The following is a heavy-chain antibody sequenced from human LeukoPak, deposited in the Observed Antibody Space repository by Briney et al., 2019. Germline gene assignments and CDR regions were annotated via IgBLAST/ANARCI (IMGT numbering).Heavy chain of an antibody. CDR1: GYTLSDLN. V-gene: IGHV1-24*01. D-gene: IGHD3-16*01. CDR3: ATEPNWGSGTGA. Sequence: ASVKVSCQVSGYTLSDLNMHWVRQAPGKGLEWMGGYDPVDGETIFAQRFQGRVTMTEDTSADIAYMELSSLRSDDTAVFYCATEPNWGSGTGAWGQGTLVTVSS. J-gene: IGHJ4*02. CDR2: YDPVDGET.